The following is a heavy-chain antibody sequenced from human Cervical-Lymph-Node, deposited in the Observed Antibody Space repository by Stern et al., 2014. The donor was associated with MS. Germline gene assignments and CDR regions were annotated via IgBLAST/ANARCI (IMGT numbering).Heavy chain of an antibody. CDR3: AKAPVVYSAPLDY. CDR2: ISYDGSSR. D-gene: IGHD4-23*01. V-gene: IGHV3-30*18. J-gene: IGHJ4*02. Sequence: VQLVESGGGVVQPGRSLRLSCAASGFPFSNSGMHWVRQAPGRGLEWVALISYDGSSRIYAYSVKGRFTISRDTSKNTLYLQMNSLRADDTAVYYCAKAPVVYSAPLDYWGQGTLVTVSS. CDR1: GFPFSNSG.